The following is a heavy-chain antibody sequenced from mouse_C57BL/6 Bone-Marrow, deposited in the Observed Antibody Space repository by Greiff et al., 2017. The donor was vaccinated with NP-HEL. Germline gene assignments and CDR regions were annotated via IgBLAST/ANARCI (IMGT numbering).Heavy chain of an antibody. CDR3: ARLPYYYGSSFYFDY. V-gene: IGHV5-17*01. CDR2: ISSGSSTI. CDR1: GFTFSDYG. D-gene: IGHD1-1*01. Sequence: EVHLVESGGGLVKPGGSLKLSCAASGFTFSDYGMHWVRQAPEKGLEWVAYISSGSSTIYYADTVKGRFTISRDNAKNTLFLQMTSLRSEDTAMYYCARLPYYYGSSFYFDYWGQGTTLTVSS. J-gene: IGHJ2*01.